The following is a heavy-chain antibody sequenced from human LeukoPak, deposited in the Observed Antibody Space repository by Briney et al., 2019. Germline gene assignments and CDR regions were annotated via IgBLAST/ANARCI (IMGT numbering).Heavy chain of an antibody. Sequence: ASVKVSCKASGGTFSSYAISWVRQAPGQGLEWMGGIIPIFGTANYAQKFQGRVTITADESTSTAYMELSSLRSEDTAVYYCARGGDYYDSIMFDYWGQGTLVTVSS. V-gene: IGHV1-69*13. CDR2: IIPIFGTA. CDR3: ARGGDYYDSIMFDY. D-gene: IGHD3-22*01. J-gene: IGHJ4*02. CDR1: GGTFSSYA.